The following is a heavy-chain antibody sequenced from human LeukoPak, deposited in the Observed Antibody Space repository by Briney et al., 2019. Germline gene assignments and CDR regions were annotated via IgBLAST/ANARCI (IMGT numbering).Heavy chain of an antibody. D-gene: IGHD1-26*01. V-gene: IGHV3-48*04. CDR2: ISSSGSTI. CDR3: ARDLYPTGPDNIVGATMIDY. Sequence: PGGSLRLSCAASGFTFSSYSMNWVRQAPGKGLEWVSYISSSGSTIYYADSVKGRFTISRDNAKNSLYLQMNSLRAEDTAVYYCARDLYPTGPDNIVGATMIDYWGQGTLVTVSS. CDR1: GFTFSSYS. J-gene: IGHJ4*02.